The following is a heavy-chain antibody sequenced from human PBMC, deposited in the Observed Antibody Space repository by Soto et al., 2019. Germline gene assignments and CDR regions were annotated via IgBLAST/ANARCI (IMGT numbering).Heavy chain of an antibody. CDR3: ATNVVATTRALDI. V-gene: IGHV3-21*01. CDR2: MGSSSTYI. Sequence: EVQLVESGGGLVKPGGSLRLSCAASGFTFSSYSMNWVRQSPGKGLEWFSYMGSSSTYIYYADSVKGRFTISRDNAKNSLYLQMHSLRAEDTAVYYGATNVVATTRALDIWGQGTMVTVSS. J-gene: IGHJ3*02. CDR1: GFTFSSYS. D-gene: IGHD1-1*01.